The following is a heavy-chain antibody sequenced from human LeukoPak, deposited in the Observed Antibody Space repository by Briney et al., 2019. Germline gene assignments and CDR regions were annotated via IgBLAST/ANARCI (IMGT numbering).Heavy chain of an antibody. V-gene: IGHV3-30*03. CDR1: GFTFSSYG. CDR2: ISYDGSNK. Sequence: GGSLRLSCAASGFTFSSYGMHWVRQAPGKGLEWVAVISYDGSNKYYADSVKGRFTISRDNSKNTLYLQMNSLRAEDTAVYYCATTAVPLEGWLDPVPFDIWGQGTMVTVSS. D-gene: IGHD3-22*01. J-gene: IGHJ3*02. CDR3: ATTAVPLEGWLDPVPFDI.